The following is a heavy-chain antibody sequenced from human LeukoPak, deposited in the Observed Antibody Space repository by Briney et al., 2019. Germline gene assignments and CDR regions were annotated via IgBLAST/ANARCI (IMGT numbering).Heavy chain of an antibody. CDR2: IWYDGSNK. CDR3: ARGRRVPATMGYDTFDI. Sequence: PGGSLRLSCAASGFIFSGYGMHWVRQAPGKGLEWVAIIWYDGSNKYYADSVKGRFTISRDNSKNTLFLQMISLRAEDTAVYYCARGRRVPATMGYDTFDIWGQGTMVTVSS. V-gene: IGHV3-33*01. J-gene: IGHJ3*02. CDR1: GFIFSGYG. D-gene: IGHD2-2*01.